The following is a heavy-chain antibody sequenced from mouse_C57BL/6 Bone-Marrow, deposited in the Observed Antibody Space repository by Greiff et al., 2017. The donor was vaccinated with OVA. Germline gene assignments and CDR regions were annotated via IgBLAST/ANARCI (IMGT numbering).Heavy chain of an antibody. Sequence: QVQLQQPGAELVMPGASVKLSCKASGYTFTSYWMHWVKQRPGQGLEWIGEIDPSDSYTNYNQKFKGKSTLTVDKSSSTAYMQLSSLTSEDSAVYYCARNLTGSIGIDYWGQGTTLTVSS. CDR1: GYTFTSYW. D-gene: IGHD4-1*01. CDR2: IDPSDSYT. J-gene: IGHJ2*01. V-gene: IGHV1-69*01. CDR3: ARNLTGSIGIDY.